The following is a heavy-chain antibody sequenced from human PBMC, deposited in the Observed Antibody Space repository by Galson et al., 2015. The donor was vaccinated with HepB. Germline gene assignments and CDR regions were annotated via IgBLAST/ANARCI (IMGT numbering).Heavy chain of an antibody. V-gene: IGHV3-11*01. CDR1: GFAFSDYY. D-gene: IGHD3-10*01. CDR3: ARGGWLGDKPLDY. CDR2: ISSSGSTI. Sequence: SLRLSCAASGFAFSDYYMSWIRQAPGKGLEWVSYISSSGSTIYYADSVKGRFTISRDNAKKSLYLQMNSLRAEDTAVHYCARGGWLGDKPLDYWGQGTLVTVSS. J-gene: IGHJ4*02.